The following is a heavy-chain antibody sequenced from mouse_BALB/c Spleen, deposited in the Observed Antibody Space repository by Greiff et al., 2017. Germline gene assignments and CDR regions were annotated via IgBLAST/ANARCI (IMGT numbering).Heavy chain of an antibody. CDR3: ARGYYGSGAY. D-gene: IGHD1-1*01. CDR2: ISSGGST. CDR1: GFTFSSYA. Sequence: EVHLVESGGGLVKPGGSLKLSCAASGFTFSSYAMSWVRQTPEKRLEWVASISSGGSTYYPDSVKGRFTISRDNARNILYLQMSSLRSEDTAMYYCARGYYGSGAYWGQGTLVTVSA. V-gene: IGHV5-6-5*01. J-gene: IGHJ3*01.